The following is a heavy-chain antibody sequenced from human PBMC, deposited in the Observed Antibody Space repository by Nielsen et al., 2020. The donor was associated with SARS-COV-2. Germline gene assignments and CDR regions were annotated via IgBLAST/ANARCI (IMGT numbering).Heavy chain of an antibody. J-gene: IGHJ6*02. D-gene: IGHD6-13*01. Sequence: ASVKVSCKVSGYTLTELSMHWVRQAPGKGLEWMGWISAYNGNTNYAQKLQGRVTMTTDTSTSTAYMELRSLRSDDTAVYYCARDHSSSWYDDYYYGMDVWGQGTTVTVSS. CDR2: ISAYNGNT. CDR1: GYTLTELS. CDR3: ARDHSSSWYDDYYYGMDV. V-gene: IGHV1-18*01.